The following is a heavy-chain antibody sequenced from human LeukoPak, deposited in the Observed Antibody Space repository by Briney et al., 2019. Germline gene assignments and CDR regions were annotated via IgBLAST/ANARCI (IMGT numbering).Heavy chain of an antibody. J-gene: IGHJ4*02. V-gene: IGHV3-30*04. CDR1: GFTFSSYA. CDR2: ISYDGSNK. D-gene: IGHD3-22*01. Sequence: GGSLRLSCAASGFTFSSYAMHWVRQAPGKGLEWVAVISYDGSNKYYADFVKGRFTISRDNSKNTLYLQMNSLRAEDTAVYYCARDGRGSYYDSSGNNYWGQGTLVTVSS. CDR3: ARDGRGSYYDSSGNNY.